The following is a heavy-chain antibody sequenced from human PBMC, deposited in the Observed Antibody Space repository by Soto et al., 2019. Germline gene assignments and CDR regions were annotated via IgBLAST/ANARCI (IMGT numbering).Heavy chain of an antibody. CDR1: GYTFTSYA. Sequence: GASVKVSCKASGYTFTSYAMHWVRQAPGQRLEWMGWINAGNGNTKYSQKFQGRVTITRDTSASTAYMELSSLRSEDTAVYYCAREPSITMMVVVTRGAFDIWGQGTMVTVSS. J-gene: IGHJ3*02. V-gene: IGHV1-3*01. D-gene: IGHD3-22*01. CDR2: INAGNGNT. CDR3: AREPSITMMVVVTRGAFDI.